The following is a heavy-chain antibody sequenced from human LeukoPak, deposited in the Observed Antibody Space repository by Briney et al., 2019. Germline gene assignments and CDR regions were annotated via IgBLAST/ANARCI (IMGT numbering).Heavy chain of an antibody. CDR3: ARLYYDSSGYYYFDY. D-gene: IGHD3-22*01. Sequence: SETLSLTCTVSGGSISYYYWNWIRQPPGKGLEWIGYIYYSGSTNYNPSLKSRVTISVDTSKNQFSLKLSSVTAADTAVYYCARLYYDSSGYYYFDYRGQGTLVTVSS. CDR1: GGSISYYY. V-gene: IGHV4-59*01. J-gene: IGHJ4*02. CDR2: IYYSGST.